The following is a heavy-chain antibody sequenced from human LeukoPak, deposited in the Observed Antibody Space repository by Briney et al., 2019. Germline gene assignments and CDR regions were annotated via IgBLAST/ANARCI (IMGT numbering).Heavy chain of an antibody. D-gene: IGHD6-19*01. Sequence: GSLRLSCAASGFTFSDYAIHWVRPAPGKGLEWVAVISSDGSNQYYADSVKGRFTISRDNSKNTLYLQMNSLRTEDTAVYYCARADLGYSSGWRDWGQGTLVTVSS. CDR3: ARADLGYSSGWRD. CDR2: ISSDGSNQ. J-gene: IGHJ4*02. CDR1: GFTFSDYA. V-gene: IGHV3-30-3*01.